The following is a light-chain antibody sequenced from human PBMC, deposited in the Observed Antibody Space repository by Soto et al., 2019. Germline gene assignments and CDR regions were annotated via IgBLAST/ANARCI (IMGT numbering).Light chain of an antibody. CDR3: QQYFSGPFT. Sequence: DIVMTQSPDSLAVSLGERATINCKSSQSVLYSSNNKNYLAWYQQKPGQPPKLLIYWASIRESGVPARFSGSGSGTDFTLIISSLQAEDVAVYYCQQYFSGPFTFGGGTKVEIK. CDR2: WAS. J-gene: IGKJ4*01. V-gene: IGKV4-1*01. CDR1: QSVLYSSNNKNY.